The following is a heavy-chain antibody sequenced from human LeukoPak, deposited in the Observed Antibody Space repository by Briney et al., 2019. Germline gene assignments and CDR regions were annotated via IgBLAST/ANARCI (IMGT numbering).Heavy chain of an antibody. CDR3: ARDRRKLTSSYYYYYNMDV. J-gene: IGHJ6*02. Sequence: GASVKVSCKASGYTFTAYYMHWVRQAPGQGLEWMGWINPNSGGTNYAQNFQGRVTMTRDTSITTAYMELSRLKSDDTALYYCARDRRKLTSSYYYYYNMDVWGQGTTVTVSS. CDR1: GYTFTAYY. CDR2: INPNSGGT. V-gene: IGHV1-2*02. D-gene: IGHD1-7*01.